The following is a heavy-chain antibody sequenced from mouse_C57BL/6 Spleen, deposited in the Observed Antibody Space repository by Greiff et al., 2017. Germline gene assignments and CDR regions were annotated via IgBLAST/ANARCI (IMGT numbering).Heavy chain of an antibody. CDR2: INPGSGGT. V-gene: IGHV1-54*01. CDR3: ANYDGGFAY. J-gene: IGHJ3*01. D-gene: IGHD2-4*01. Sequence: QVQLQQSGAELVRPGTSVKVSCKASGYDFTNYLIEWVKQRPGQGLEWIGVINPGSGGTNYNEKFKGKATLTADKSSCTAYMQLSSLTSEDSSVSFCANYDGGFAYWGQGTLVTVSA. CDR1: GYDFTNYL.